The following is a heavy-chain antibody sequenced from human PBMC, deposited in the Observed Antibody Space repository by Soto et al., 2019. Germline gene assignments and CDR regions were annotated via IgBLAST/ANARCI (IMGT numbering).Heavy chain of an antibody. J-gene: IGHJ4*02. CDR1: GFTFSSYA. Sequence: VQLLESGGGLVQSGGSLRLSCASSGFTFSSYAMGWVRQAPGKGREWVSGIDGSGGDKSFADSVKGRFTISRDNSKNMLYLHMYGLRAEDTARYYCAKEIVAAAYAETSPFDFWGQGTLVTVSS. D-gene: IGHD2-15*01. CDR2: IDGSGGDK. CDR3: AKEIVAAAYAETSPFDF. V-gene: IGHV3-23*01.